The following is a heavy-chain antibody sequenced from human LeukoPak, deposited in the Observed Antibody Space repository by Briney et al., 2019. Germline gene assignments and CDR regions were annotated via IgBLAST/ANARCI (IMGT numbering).Heavy chain of an antibody. V-gene: IGHV3-15*01. D-gene: IGHD3-3*01. CDR2: IKSETDGGTI. CDR3: TTGVVRVY. CDR1: GLIFSRPW. J-gene: IGHJ4*02. Sequence: GGSLRLSCEASGLIFSRPWLSWVRQAPGKGLEWIGHIKSETDGGTIEYGTFVKDRLTLSRDDSKNTVYLQINNLKTEDTAVYYCTTGVVRVYWGQGTPVTVSS.